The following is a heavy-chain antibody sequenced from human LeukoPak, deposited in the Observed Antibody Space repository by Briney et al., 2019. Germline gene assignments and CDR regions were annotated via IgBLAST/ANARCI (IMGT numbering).Heavy chain of an antibody. CDR3: ARDRYSSGFDH. Sequence: GGSLRLSCAASGFTFSSYEMNWVRQAPGKGLEWVSSISSSSSYIYYADSVKGRFTISRDNAKNSLYLQMNSLRAEDTAVYYCARDRYSSGFDHWGQGTLVTVSS. J-gene: IGHJ4*02. D-gene: IGHD6-19*01. CDR1: GFTFSSYE. V-gene: IGHV3-21*01. CDR2: ISSSSSYI.